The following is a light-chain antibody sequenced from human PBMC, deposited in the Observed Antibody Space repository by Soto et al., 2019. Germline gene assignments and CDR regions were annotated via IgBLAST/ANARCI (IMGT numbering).Light chain of an antibody. V-gene: IGLV2-23*02. CDR3: CSYAGSSFYV. CDR1: SSDVGSYNL. CDR2: EVS. J-gene: IGLJ1*01. Sequence: QSELTQAAYVSGSRGQSIPITCTGNSSDVGSYNLVSWYQQHPGKAPKLMIYEVSKRPSGVSNRFSGSKSGNTASLTISGLQAEDEADYYCCSYAGSSFYVFGTGTRSPS.